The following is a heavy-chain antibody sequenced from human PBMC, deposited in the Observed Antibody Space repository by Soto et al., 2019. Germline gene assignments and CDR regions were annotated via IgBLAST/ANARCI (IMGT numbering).Heavy chain of an antibody. J-gene: IGHJ4*02. D-gene: IGHD4-17*01. CDR2: VYYSGTT. CDR3: ARTTAVPNTLRSRYFFDY. Sequence: PSETLSLTCSVSGGSVSNNTYSWSWIRQPPGKRLEWIGYVYYSGTTNYNPSLKSRVTISVDLSKNQFSLRLSSVTTADTALYYCARTTAVPNTLRSRYFFDYWGQGTLVTVSS. CDR1: GGSVSNNTYS. V-gene: IGHV4-61*01.